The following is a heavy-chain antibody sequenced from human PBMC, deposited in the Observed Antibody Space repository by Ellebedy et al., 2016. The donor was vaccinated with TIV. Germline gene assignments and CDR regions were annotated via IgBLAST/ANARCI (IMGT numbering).Heavy chain of an antibody. CDR3: ATDWGRAAVL. CDR2: ISYSGST. J-gene: IGHJ4*02. CDR1: GDSISSHY. V-gene: IGHV4-59*11. D-gene: IGHD3-16*01. Sequence: SETLSLXCTVSGDSISSHYWSWIRQPPGKGLEWIGYISYSGSTNYNPSLKSRVFISVATSKNQFSLKLSSVTAADTAVYYCATDWGRAAVLWGQGTLVTVSS.